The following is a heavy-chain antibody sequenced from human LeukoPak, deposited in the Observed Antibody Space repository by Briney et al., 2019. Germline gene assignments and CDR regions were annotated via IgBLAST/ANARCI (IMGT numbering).Heavy chain of an antibody. CDR3: ARRYSGSPFGY. Sequence: SETLSLTCAVYGGSFSGYYWSWLRQPPGKGLEWIGEINHSGSTNYNPSLKSRVTISVDTSKNQLSLKLNSVTAADTAVYYCARRYSGSPFGYWGQGTLVTVSS. CDR1: GGSFSGYY. J-gene: IGHJ4*02. V-gene: IGHV4-34*01. CDR2: INHSGST. D-gene: IGHD1-26*01.